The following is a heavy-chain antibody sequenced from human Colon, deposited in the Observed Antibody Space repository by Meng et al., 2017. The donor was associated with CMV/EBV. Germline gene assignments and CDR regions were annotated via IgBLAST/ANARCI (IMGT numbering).Heavy chain of an antibody. J-gene: IGHJ4*02. D-gene: IGHD6-13*01. CDR2: INARGGST. CDR3: VKGRAGAGKSYFDF. V-gene: IGHV3-23*01. Sequence: GGSLRLSCVASGLTFSDFAMHWVRQAPGKGLEWVSSINARGGSTYYAASVKGRFTISRDNSKNTVSVEMNNLRVEDTALYFCVKGRAGAGKSYFDFWGQGTLVTASS. CDR1: GLTFSDFA.